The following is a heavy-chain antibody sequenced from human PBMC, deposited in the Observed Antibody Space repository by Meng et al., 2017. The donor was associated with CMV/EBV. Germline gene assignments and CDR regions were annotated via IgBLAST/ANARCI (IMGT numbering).Heavy chain of an antibody. V-gene: IGHV3-30-3*01. Sequence: GGSLRLSCAASGLTFSSYAMHWVRQAPGKGLEWVAVISYDGSNKYYADSVKGRFTISRDNSKNTLYLQMNSLRAEDTAVYYCARDQRKTYYDFWSGYYFDYWGQGTLVTVSS. CDR1: GLTFSSYA. CDR3: ARDQRKTYYDFWSGYYFDY. D-gene: IGHD3-3*01. CDR2: ISYDGSNK. J-gene: IGHJ4*02.